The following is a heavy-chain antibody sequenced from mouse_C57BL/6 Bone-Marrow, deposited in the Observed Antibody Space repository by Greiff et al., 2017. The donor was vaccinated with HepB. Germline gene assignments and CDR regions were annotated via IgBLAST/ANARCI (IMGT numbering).Heavy chain of an antibody. J-gene: IGHJ3*01. V-gene: IGHV7-1*01. D-gene: IGHD1-1*01. CDR3: ARDGGSSSAWFAY. CDR2: SRNKANDYTT. CDR1: GFTFSDFY. Sequence: EVQRVESGGGLVQSGRSLRLSCATSGFTFSDFYMEWVRQAPGKGLEWIAASRNKANDYTTEYSASVKGRFIVSRDTSQSILYLQMNALRAEDTAIYYCARDGGSSSAWFAYWGQGTLVTVSA.